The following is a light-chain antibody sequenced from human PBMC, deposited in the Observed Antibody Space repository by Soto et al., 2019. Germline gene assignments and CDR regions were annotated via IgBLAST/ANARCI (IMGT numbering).Light chain of an antibody. V-gene: IGLV1-40*01. CDR1: SSNIGAGYD. Sequence: QSVLTQPPSVSGAPGQRVTISCTGSSSNIGAGYDVHWYQQLPGTAPKLLIYGNSNRPSGVPDRFSGSKSGTSASLAITGLQAEDEADYYCQSYDSSLSGYVVFGGGTKLTV. CDR3: QSYDSSLSGYVV. CDR2: GNS. J-gene: IGLJ2*01.